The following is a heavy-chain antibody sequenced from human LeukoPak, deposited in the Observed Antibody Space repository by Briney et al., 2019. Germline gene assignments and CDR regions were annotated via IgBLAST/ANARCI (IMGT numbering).Heavy chain of an antibody. D-gene: IGHD5-12*01. CDR2: IYPGDSDT. J-gene: IGHJ4*02. CDR3: ASLVNGGYRYFDY. V-gene: IGHV5-51*01. Sequence: GESLKISCKGFGYSFTSYWIGWVRQMPGKGLERMGIIYPGDSDTRYSPSFQGQVTISADKSISTAYLQWSSLKASDTAMYHCASLVNGGYRYFDYWGQGTLVTVSS. CDR1: GYSFTSYW.